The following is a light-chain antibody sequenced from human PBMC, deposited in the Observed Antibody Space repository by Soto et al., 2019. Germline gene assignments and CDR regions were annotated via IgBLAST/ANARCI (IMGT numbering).Light chain of an antibody. V-gene: IGLV2-8*01. CDR3: SSYAGSNKTV. CDR2: EVS. CDR1: SSDVGGYNY. Sequence: QSALTQPPSASGSPGQSVTISCTGTSSDVGGYNYVSWYQQHPGKATKLMIYEVSKRPSVVPDRFSGSKSGNTASLTVSGLQPEDEAEYYCSSYAGSNKTVFGTGTKVTVL. J-gene: IGLJ1*01.